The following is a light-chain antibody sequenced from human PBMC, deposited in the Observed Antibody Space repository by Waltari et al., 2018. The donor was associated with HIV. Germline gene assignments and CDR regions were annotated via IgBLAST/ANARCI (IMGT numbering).Light chain of an antibody. CDR1: RTILYSSDNRYY. CDR2: WAS. V-gene: IGKV4-1*01. CDR3: QQYFRIPPT. J-gene: IGKJ4*01. Sequence: DIVMTQSPDSLPVSLGERATINCTSSRTILYSSDNRYYLAWYQQKPRQPPKLLISWASTRESGVPDRFSGSGAGTDFTRTITRLQAEDVALYHCQQYFRIPPTFGGGTKVEIK.